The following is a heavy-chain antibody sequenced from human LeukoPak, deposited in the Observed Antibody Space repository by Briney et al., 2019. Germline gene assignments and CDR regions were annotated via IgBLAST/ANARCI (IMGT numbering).Heavy chain of an antibody. CDR3: ARQGSGIFYNVVDV. D-gene: IGHD3-10*01. V-gene: IGHV3-23*01. J-gene: IGHJ6*02. CDR1: GFTFSSYA. Sequence: GGSLRLSCAASGFTFSSYAMSWVRQAPGKGLEWVSAISGSGGSTYYADSVKGRFTISRDNSKNTLYLQLNSLRAEDTALYYCARQGSGIFYNVVDVWGRGTTVTVSS. CDR2: ISGSGGST.